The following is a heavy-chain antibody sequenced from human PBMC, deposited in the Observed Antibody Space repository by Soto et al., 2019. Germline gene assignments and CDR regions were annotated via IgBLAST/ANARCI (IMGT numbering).Heavy chain of an antibody. D-gene: IGHD2-2*01. CDR2: ISYDGSNK. CDR3: AKVERPVVPAAMWDYYYYYYMDV. J-gene: IGHJ6*03. CDR1: GFTFSSYG. Sequence: QVQLVESGGGVVQPGRSLRLSCAASGFTFSSYGMHWVRQAPGKGLEWVAVISYDGSNKYYADSVKGRFTISRDNSKNPLYLQMNSLRAEDTAVYYCAKVERPVVPAAMWDYYYYYYMDVWGKGTTVTVSS. V-gene: IGHV3-30*18.